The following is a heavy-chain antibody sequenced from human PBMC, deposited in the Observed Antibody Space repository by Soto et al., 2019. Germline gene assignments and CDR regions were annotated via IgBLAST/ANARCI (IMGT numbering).Heavy chain of an antibody. V-gene: IGHV1-69*02. CDR3: ARGGTYYYDSSGYYGPDY. Sequence: SVKVSCKASGGTFSSYTISWVRQAPGQGLEWMGRIIPILGIANYAQKFQGRVTITADKSTSTAYMELSSLRSEDTAVYYCARGGTYYYDSSGYYGPDYWGQGTLVTVSS. CDR1: GGTFSSYT. CDR2: IIPILGIA. D-gene: IGHD3-22*01. J-gene: IGHJ4*02.